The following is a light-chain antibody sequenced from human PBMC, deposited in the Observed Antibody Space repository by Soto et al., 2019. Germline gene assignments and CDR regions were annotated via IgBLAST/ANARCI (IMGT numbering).Light chain of an antibody. Sequence: QSALTQPASVSGSPGQSITISCTGTSSDVGGYKYVSWYQQYPGKVPKLLINKVTNRPSGVSYRFSGSKSGNTAPLTISGLRVEAEADYFCAPSTRDSLYVFGTGTKVTVL. CDR1: SSDVGGYKY. V-gene: IGLV2-14*01. J-gene: IGLJ1*01. CDR2: KVT. CDR3: APSTRDSLYV.